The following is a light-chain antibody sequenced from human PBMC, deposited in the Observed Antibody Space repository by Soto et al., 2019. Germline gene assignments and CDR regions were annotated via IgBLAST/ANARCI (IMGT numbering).Light chain of an antibody. CDR2: GAS. CDR3: QEYNNWPPFT. CDR1: QSLRSN. Sequence: EIVMTQSPATLSVSPGERATLSCRASQSLRSNLAWYQHKPGQAPRLLIFGASSRATGVPARFSGSGSGTEFTLTISSLQSEDVAVYSCQEYNNWPPFTFGQGTKLEIK. V-gene: IGKV3-15*01. J-gene: IGKJ2*01.